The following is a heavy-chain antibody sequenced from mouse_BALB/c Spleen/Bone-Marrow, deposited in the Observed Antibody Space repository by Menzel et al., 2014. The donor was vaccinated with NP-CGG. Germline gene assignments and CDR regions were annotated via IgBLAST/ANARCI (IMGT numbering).Heavy chain of an antibody. Sequence: EVMLVESGGDLVQPGGSLKLSCATSGFTFSDYYMYWVRQSPEKRLEWVAYISNGGGSIYYPDTVKGRFTISRDNAKNTLYLQMSRPMSEDTAMYYCARRYDGYYDAMDYWGQGTSVTVSS. D-gene: IGHD2-3*01. CDR2: ISNGGGSI. CDR3: ARRYDGYYDAMDY. V-gene: IGHV5-12*02. CDR1: GFTFSDYY. J-gene: IGHJ4*01.